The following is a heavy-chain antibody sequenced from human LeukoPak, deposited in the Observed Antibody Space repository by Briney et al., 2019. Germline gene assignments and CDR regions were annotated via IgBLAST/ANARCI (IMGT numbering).Heavy chain of an antibody. CDR2: IYYSGST. CDR3: ARASHIAAAGLYCFDY. CDR1: GGSISSYY. J-gene: IGHJ4*02. Sequence: SETLSLTCTVSGGSISSYYWSWIRQPPGKGLEWIGYIYYSGSTNYNPSLKSRVTISVDTSKNQFSLKLSSVTAADTAVYYCARASHIAAAGLYCFDYWGQGTLVTVSS. V-gene: IGHV4-59*01. D-gene: IGHD6-13*01.